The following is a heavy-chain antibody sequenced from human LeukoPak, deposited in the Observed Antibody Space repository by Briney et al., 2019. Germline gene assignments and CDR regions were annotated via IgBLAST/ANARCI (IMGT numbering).Heavy chain of an antibody. D-gene: IGHD7-27*01. J-gene: IGHJ4*02. V-gene: IGHV4-34*01. CDR2: INHSGST. CDR1: GGSFSGYY. CDR3: ARVLGIGYYFDY. Sequence: SETLSLTCAVYGGSFSGYYWSWIRQPPGKGLEWIGEINHSGSTNYNPSLKSRVTISIDTSKNQFSLKLSSVTAADTAVYYCARVLGIGYYFDYWGQGTLVTVSS.